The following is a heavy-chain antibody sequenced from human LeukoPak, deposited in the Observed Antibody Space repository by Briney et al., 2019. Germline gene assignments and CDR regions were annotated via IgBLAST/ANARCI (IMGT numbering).Heavy chain of an antibody. V-gene: IGHV3-30*18. CDR1: GFTFSSSD. CDR2: ISYDATNK. D-gene: IGHD2/OR15-2a*01. CDR3: AKASSNYFYYFEY. J-gene: IGHJ4*02. Sequence: GRSLRLSCAACGFTFSSSDMHWVRQDPGKGLEWVAVISYDATNKYYADSVKGRFTLSRDNSKNTLYLQTNTLRDEDTAVYYCAKASSNYFYYFEYWGQGTLVIVSS.